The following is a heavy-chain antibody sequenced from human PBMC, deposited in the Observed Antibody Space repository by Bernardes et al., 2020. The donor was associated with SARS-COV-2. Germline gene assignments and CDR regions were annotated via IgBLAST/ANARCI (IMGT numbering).Heavy chain of an antibody. CDR1: GFIFSNYD. Sequence: GALILSCATSGFIFSNYDIHWVRQATGTGLEWVSAIGTGGDTHYSGSVKGRFIISRENAKNSLYLQMNSLRAGDTAVYYCARAPVGFDYWGQGTLVTVSS. J-gene: IGHJ4*02. V-gene: IGHV3-13*01. CDR2: IGTGGDT. CDR3: ARAPVGFDY. D-gene: IGHD1-26*01.